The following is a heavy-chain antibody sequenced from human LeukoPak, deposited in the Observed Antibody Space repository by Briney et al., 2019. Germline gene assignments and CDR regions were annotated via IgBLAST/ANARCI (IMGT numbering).Heavy chain of an antibody. CDR2: IEKDGNTK. CDR3: TKARDFWTRRFFDY. J-gene: IGHJ4*02. V-gene: IGHV3-30*02. Sequence: GGSLRLSCAASGFTFSSYGMHWVRQAPGKGLEWVAFIEKDGNTKYYTDSVRGQFAISRDNSKNTLYLQMSSLRTEDTAMFYCTKARDFWTRRFFDYWGQGTLVTVFS. CDR1: GFTFSSYG. D-gene: IGHD3/OR15-3a*01.